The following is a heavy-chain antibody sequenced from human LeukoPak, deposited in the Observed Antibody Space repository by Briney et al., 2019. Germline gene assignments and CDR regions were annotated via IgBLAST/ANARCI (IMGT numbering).Heavy chain of an antibody. J-gene: IGHJ4*02. CDR2: INSDGSTT. V-gene: IGHV3-74*01. D-gene: IGHD6-13*01. Sequence: GGSLRLSRAASGFTFSSYLMYWVRQAPGKGLVWVSLINSDGSTTSNADSVKGRFTISRDNAKNTLYLQMNSLRAEDTAVYYCARIAVAGTDYWGQGTLVTVSS. CDR1: GFTFSSYL. CDR3: ARIAVAGTDY.